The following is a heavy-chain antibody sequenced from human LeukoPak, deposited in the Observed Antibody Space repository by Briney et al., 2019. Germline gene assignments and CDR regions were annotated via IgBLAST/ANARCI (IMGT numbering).Heavy chain of an antibody. D-gene: IGHD1-26*01. CDR2: IWYDGSNK. J-gene: IGHJ4*02. V-gene: IGHV3-33*01. CDR1: GFTFSSYG. Sequence: GRSLRLSCAASGFTFSSYGMHWVRQAPGKGLEWVAVIWYDGSNKYYADSVKGRFTTSRDNSKNTLYLQMNSLRAEDTAVYYCARGERVGAKFFDYWGQGTLVTVSS. CDR3: ARGERVGAKFFDY.